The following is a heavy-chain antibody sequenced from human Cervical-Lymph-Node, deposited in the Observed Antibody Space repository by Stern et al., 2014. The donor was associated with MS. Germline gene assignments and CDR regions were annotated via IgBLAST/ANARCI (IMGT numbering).Heavy chain of an antibody. D-gene: IGHD2-15*01. CDR2: TWYDGSNK. CDR1: GFTFSSYG. V-gene: IGHV3-33*01. CDR3: ARDRHDLGYCSGGSCYLPDY. Sequence: VQLVESGGGVVQPGRSLRLSCAASGFTFSSYGMHWVRQAPGKGLEWVAVTWYDGSNKYYADSVKGRFTISRDNSKNTLYLQMNSLRAEDTAVYYCARDRHDLGYCSGGSCYLPDYWGQGTLVTVSS. J-gene: IGHJ4*02.